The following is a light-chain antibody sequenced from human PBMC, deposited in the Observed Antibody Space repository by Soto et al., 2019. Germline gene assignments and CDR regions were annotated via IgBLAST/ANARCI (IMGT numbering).Light chain of an antibody. V-gene: IGLV2-8*01. Sequence: QSALTQPPSASGSPGQSVAISCTGTSSDVGGYNYVSWYQQHPGKAPKLLIYEDNKRPLGVPDHLSGSKSCNTASLNVSGLQAEDEADYYCSSYAGSSNVFGTGTKLTVL. CDR3: SSYAGSSNV. CDR1: SSDVGGYNY. CDR2: EDN. J-gene: IGLJ1*01.